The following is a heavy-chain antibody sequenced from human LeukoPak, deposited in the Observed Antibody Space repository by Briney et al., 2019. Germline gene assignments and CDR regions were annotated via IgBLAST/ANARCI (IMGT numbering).Heavy chain of an antibody. CDR1: GFIFSIYE. Sequence: GGSLRLSCGASGFIFSIYEMNWVRQAPGKGLEWISYVSANGDTIYHADSVRGRFTISRDNAKNSLYLQMNSLRAEGTALYYCVSAYGGLLDYWGQGTLVTVSS. CDR2: VSANGDTI. CDR3: VSAYGGLLDY. D-gene: IGHD3-16*01. J-gene: IGHJ4*02. V-gene: IGHV3-48*03.